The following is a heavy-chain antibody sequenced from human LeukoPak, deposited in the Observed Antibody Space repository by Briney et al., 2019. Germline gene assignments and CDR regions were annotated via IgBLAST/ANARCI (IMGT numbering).Heavy chain of an antibody. D-gene: IGHD4-23*01. J-gene: IGHJ4*02. CDR1: GYTFTSYG. Sequence: ASVKVSCKASGYTFTSYGISWVRQAPGQGLEWMGWISAYNGNTNYAQKLQGRVTITADKSTSTAYMELSSLRSEDTAVYYCARDMEGYGGNSVDYWGQGTLVTVSS. CDR3: ARDMEGYGGNSVDY. CDR2: ISAYNGNT. V-gene: IGHV1-18*01.